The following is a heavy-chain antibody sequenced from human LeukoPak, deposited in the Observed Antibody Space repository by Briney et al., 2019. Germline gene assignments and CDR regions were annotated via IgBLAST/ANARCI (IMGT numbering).Heavy chain of an antibody. D-gene: IGHD3-22*01. CDR3: ARDGDSWNYFDS. J-gene: IGHJ4*02. CDR2: INHSGSI. V-gene: IGHV4-34*01. CDR1: GGSLRNYY. Sequence: SETLSLTCAIYGGSLRNYYWSWVRQTPGKGLEWIGEINHSGSINYNPSLKSRVTISLDTSKNQFSLKLTSVAASDTAVYYCARDGDSWNYFDSWGQGTLVTVSS.